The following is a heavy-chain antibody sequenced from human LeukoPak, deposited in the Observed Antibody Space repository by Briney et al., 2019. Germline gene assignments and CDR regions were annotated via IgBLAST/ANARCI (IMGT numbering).Heavy chain of an antibody. Sequence: PGGSLRLSCAASGFTFSSYAMHWVRQAPGKGLEYVSAISSNGGSTYYANSVKGRFTISRDNSKNTLYLQMGSLRAEDMAVYYCARLWRFSSSSTGDSGDYWGQGTLVTVSS. V-gene: IGHV3-64*01. D-gene: IGHD6-6*01. CDR1: GFTFSSYA. J-gene: IGHJ4*02. CDR3: ARLWRFSSSSTGDSGDY. CDR2: ISSNGGST.